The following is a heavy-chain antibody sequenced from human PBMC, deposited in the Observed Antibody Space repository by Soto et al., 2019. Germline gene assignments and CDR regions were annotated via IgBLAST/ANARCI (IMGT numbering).Heavy chain of an antibody. D-gene: IGHD6-13*01. CDR1: GGSISSSNW. CDR3: VRIAAAGTENWFDP. CDR2: IYHSGST. J-gene: IGHJ5*02. V-gene: IGHV4-4*02. Sequence: TLSLTCAVSGGSISSSNWWSWVRQPPGKGLEWIGEIYHSGSTNYNPSLKSRVTISVDKSKNQFSLTVNSVTAADTAVYYCVRIAAAGTENWFDPRGQGTPVTVSS.